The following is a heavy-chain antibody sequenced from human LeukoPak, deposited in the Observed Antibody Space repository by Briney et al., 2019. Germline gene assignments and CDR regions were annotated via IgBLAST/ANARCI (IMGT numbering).Heavy chain of an antibody. CDR1: GYTFTSYG. CDR2: ISAYNGNT. V-gene: IGHV1-18*01. D-gene: IGHD3-9*01. CDR3: ARVPQPYYDILTGYYWVVDY. Sequence: ASVKVSCKASGYTFTSYGISWVRQAPGQGLEWMGWISAYNGNTNYAQKLQGRVTMTTDTSTSTAYMGLRSLRSDDTAVYYCARVPQPYYDILTGYYWVVDYWAREPWSPSPQ. J-gene: IGHJ4*02.